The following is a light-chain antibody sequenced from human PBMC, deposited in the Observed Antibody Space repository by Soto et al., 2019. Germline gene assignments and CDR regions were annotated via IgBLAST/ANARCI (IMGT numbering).Light chain of an antibody. Sequence: TQSPSTLSASVGDRVTITCRASQSISNYLAWYQQKPGQPPRLLISGSSIRATGIPKRFSGSASGTNFTLTISSLEPEDFAVFYCQQYGSSPFTFGPGTKVDFK. CDR3: QQYGSSPFT. CDR2: GSS. J-gene: IGKJ3*01. CDR1: QSISNY. V-gene: IGKV3-20*01.